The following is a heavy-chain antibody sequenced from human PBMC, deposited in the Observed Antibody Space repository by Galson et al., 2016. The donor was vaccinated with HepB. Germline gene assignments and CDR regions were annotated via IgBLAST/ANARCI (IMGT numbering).Heavy chain of an antibody. CDR2: TYYRSKWYN. CDR1: GDSVSSITAG. V-gene: IGHV6-1*01. D-gene: IGHD4-17*01. J-gene: IGHJ6*03. CDR3: ARANGDFIYYYYYYFMDV. Sequence: CAISGDSVSSITAGWNWIRQSPSRGLEWLGRTYYRSKWYNDYAVSVKSRVTINPDTSKNQFSLHLNSVTPEDTAVYYCARANGDFIYYYYYYFMDVWGKGTTVTVSS.